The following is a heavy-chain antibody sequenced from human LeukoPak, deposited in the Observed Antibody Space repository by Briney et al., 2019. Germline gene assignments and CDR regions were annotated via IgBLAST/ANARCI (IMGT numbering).Heavy chain of an antibody. V-gene: IGHV3-21*01. CDR1: GFIFSSYG. Sequence: GGSLRLSCVGSGFIFSSYGMNWVRQAPGRGLEWVSSISSDTVKTYYADSVKGRFTISRDNAEKSLFLQMNSLRAEDTAVYYCARDLQYSKAFDIWGQGTMVTVSS. J-gene: IGHJ3*02. D-gene: IGHD2/OR15-2a*01. CDR2: ISSDTVKT. CDR3: ARDLQYSKAFDI.